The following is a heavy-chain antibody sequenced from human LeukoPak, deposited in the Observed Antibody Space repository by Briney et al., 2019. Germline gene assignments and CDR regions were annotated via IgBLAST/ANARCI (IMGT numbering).Heavy chain of an antibody. D-gene: IGHD1-7*01. V-gene: IGHV3-9*03. CDR3: ASSSSTGITGTTGDAFDI. CDR1: GFTFDDYA. CDR2: ISWNSGSI. J-gene: IGHJ3*02. Sequence: QPGRSLRLSCAASGFTFDDYAMHWVRQAPGKGLEWVSGISWNSGSIGYADSVKGRFTISRDNAKNSLYLQMNSLRAEDMALYYCASSSSTGITGTTGDAFDIWGQGTMVTVSS.